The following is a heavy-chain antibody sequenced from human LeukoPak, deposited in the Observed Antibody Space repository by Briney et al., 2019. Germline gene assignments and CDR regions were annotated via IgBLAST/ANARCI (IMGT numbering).Heavy chain of an antibody. CDR3: ARDLYYYDSSGYYYCPFDY. Sequence: ASVKVSFKASGYTFTSYGISWVRQAPGQGLEWMGWISAYNGNTNYAQKLQGRVTMTTDTSTSTAYMELRSLRSDDTAVYYCARDLYYYDSSGYYYCPFDYWGQGTLVTVSS. J-gene: IGHJ4*02. CDR1: GYTFTSYG. D-gene: IGHD3-22*01. V-gene: IGHV1-18*01. CDR2: ISAYNGNT.